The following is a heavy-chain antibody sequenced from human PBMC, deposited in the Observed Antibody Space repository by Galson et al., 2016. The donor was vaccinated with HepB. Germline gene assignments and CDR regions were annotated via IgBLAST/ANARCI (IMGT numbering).Heavy chain of an antibody. D-gene: IGHD6-13*01. J-gene: IGHJ5*02. CDR2: IWYDGNNK. CDR3: ARDRLSHSSSWNLGHFDP. Sequence: GMHWVRQAPGKGLEWVAAIWYDGNNKYYADSVKGRFTISRDNSKNTLYLQMDSLRADDTAVYYCARDRLSHSSSWNLGHFDPWGQGTLVTVSS. CDR1: G. V-gene: IGHV3-33*01.